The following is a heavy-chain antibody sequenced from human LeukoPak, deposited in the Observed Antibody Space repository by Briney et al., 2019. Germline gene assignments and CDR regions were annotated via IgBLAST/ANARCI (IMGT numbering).Heavy chain of an antibody. CDR2: INHSGST. Sequence: SETLSLTCAVYDGSVSGYYWSWIRQPPGKGLEWIGEINHSGSTNYNPSLKSRVTISVDTSKNQFSLKLSSVTAADTAVYYCAREGTVAGSYFDYWGQGTLVTVSS. CDR1: DGSVSGYY. J-gene: IGHJ4*02. CDR3: AREGTVAGSYFDY. V-gene: IGHV4-34*01. D-gene: IGHD6-19*01.